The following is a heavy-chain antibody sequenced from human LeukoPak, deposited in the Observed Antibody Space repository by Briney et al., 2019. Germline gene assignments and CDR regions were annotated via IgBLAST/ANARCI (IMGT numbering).Heavy chain of an antibody. Sequence: GGSLRLSCAVSGCTFSSYEMNWVRQAPGKGLEWVSYISSSGSTIYYADSVKGRFTISRDNAKNSLYLQMNSLRAEDTAVYYCARDPMGSYYSDYGMDVWGKGTMVTVSS. J-gene: IGHJ6*04. D-gene: IGHD3-16*01. CDR2: ISSSGSTI. CDR3: ARDPMGSYYSDYGMDV. CDR1: GCTFSSYE. V-gene: IGHV3-48*03.